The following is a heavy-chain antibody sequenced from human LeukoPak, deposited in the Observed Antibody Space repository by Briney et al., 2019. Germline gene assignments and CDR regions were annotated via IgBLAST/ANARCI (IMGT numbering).Heavy chain of an antibody. V-gene: IGHV3-30*04. CDR2: ISYDGSNK. Sequence: PGRSLRLSCAASGFTFSSYAMHWVRQAPGKGLEWVAVISYDGSNKYYADSVKGRFTISRDNSKNTLYLQMNSLRAEDTAVYYCARDQMITFGGALDYWGQGTLVTVSS. CDR1: GFTFSSYA. D-gene: IGHD3-16*01. J-gene: IGHJ4*02. CDR3: ARDQMITFGGALDY.